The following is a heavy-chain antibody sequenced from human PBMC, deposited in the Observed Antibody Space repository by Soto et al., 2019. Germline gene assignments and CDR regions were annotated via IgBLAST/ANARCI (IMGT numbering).Heavy chain of an antibody. CDR1: GLTFNDYY. Sequence: PAWSLRISRAASGLTFNDYYMTWIRQAPGKGLEWVSKISGSGSTMFYADSVKGRFTVSRDNAKNSLYLEMNSLRAEDTAVYYCARDHFYYASDWWGQGTPVTVSS. J-gene: IGHJ4*02. V-gene: IGHV3-11*01. D-gene: IGHD3-10*01. CDR3: ARDHFYYASDW. CDR2: ISGSGSTM.